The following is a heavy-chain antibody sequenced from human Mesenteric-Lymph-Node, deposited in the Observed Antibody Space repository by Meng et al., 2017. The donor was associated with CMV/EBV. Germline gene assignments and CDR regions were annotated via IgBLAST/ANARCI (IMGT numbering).Heavy chain of an antibody. CDR3: ARQRPDWYFDL. CDR2: IYSGDST. J-gene: IGHJ2*01. V-gene: IGHV3-66*04. CDR1: GFSVSSNY. Sequence: GGSLRLSCAASGFSVSSNYMSWVRQAPGKGLEWVSVIYSGDSTYYADSVKGRFTISRDNAKNTLYLQMNSLRAEDTAVYYCARQRPDWYFDLWGRGTLVTVSS.